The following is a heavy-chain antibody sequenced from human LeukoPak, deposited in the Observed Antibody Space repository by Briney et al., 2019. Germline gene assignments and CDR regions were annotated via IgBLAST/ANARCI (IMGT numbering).Heavy chain of an antibody. V-gene: IGHV4-59*08. J-gene: IGHJ6*02. D-gene: IGHD6-6*01. Sequence: PSETLSLTCTVSGDSITSYYWSWIRQPPGKGLEWIGYIHYSGSTNYNPSLKSRVTISVDTSKNQFSLKLSSVTAVDTAVYYCARRSYYYYGMDVWGQGTTVTVSS. CDR1: GDSITSYY. CDR3: ARRSYYYYGMDV. CDR2: IHYSGST.